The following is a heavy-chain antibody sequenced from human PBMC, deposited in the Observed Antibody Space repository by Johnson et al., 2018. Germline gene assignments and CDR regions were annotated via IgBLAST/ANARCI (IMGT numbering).Heavy chain of an antibody. CDR2: ISNDGNNK. D-gene: IGHD5-18*01. CDR3: AKDGRGYSYGYNYHYYTDV. CDR1: GFTFSKYG. Sequence: QVQLVQSGGGVVQPGRSLRLSCAASGFTFSKYGMHWVRQAPGKGLECVAVISNDGNNKYYGDSVKGLFTISRDNSKNTLFLQMNSRRSEDTAVYFCAKDGRGYSYGYNYHYYTDVWGKGTTVTVSS. V-gene: IGHV3-30*18. J-gene: IGHJ6*03.